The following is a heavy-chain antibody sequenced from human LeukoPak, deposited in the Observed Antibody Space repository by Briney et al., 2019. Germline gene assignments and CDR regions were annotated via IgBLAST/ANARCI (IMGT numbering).Heavy chain of an antibody. V-gene: IGHV4-4*07. CDR2: IYTSGST. CDR3: AREYDIVATRFFDY. Sequence: SETLSLTCTVSGGSISSYYWSWIRQPAGKGLEWIGRIYTSGSTNYNPSLKSRVTMSVDTSENQFSLKLSSVTAADTAVYYCAREYDIVATRFFDYWGQGTLVTVSS. D-gene: IGHD5-12*01. CDR1: GGSISSYY. J-gene: IGHJ4*02.